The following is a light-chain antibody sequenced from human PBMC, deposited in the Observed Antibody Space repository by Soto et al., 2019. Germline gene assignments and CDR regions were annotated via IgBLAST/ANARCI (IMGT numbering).Light chain of an antibody. V-gene: IGKV1-5*01. CDR2: DAS. CDR1: QRISSW. Sequence: DIQMTQSPSTLSASVGDRVTITCRASQRISSWLAWYQQKPGKAPKLLIYDASSLEGGVPSRFSGTGSGTEFTLTISSLQPDDFATYYCQQYDSYPYTFGQGTKLEI. CDR3: QQYDSYPYT. J-gene: IGKJ2*01.